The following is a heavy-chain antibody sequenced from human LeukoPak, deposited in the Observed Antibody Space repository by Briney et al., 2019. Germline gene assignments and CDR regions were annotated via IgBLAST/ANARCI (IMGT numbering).Heavy chain of an antibody. CDR2: TYPGDSDT. Sequence: KRGESLKISCKGSGYSFTSYWIAWVRQTPEEGLEWMGITYPGDSDTRYSPSFQGQVTISADKSISTAYLQWSSLKASDTAIYYCARRTDSLVYFDYWGQGTLVTVSS. J-gene: IGHJ4*02. CDR1: GYSFTSYW. CDR3: ARRTDSLVYFDY. D-gene: IGHD5-18*01. V-gene: IGHV5-51*01.